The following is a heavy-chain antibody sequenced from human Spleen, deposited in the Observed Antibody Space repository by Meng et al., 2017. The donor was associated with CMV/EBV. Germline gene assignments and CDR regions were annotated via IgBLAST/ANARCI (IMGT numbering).Heavy chain of an antibody. CDR3: AREVGEIVVLPAAIESYYYGLDV. D-gene: IGHD2-2*02. CDR1: GFTFSSYA. Sequence: GGSLRLSCAASGFTFSSYAMHWVRQAPGKGLEWVAVISYDGSNKYYADSVKGRFTISRDNSKNTLYLQMNSLRPEDTAVYFCAREVGEIVVLPAAIESYYYGLDVWGQGTTVTVSS. V-gene: IGHV3-30-3*01. CDR2: ISYDGSNK. J-gene: IGHJ6*02.